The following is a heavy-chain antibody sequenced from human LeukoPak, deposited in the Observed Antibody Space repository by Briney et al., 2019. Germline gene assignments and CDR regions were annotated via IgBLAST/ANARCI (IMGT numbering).Heavy chain of an antibody. J-gene: IGHJ5*02. D-gene: IGHD3-3*01. V-gene: IGHV3-11*01. CDR1: GFTFSDYY. CDR3: ARDFWSGFYTPYNWFDL. CDR2: ISSSGSTI. Sequence: GGSLRLSCAASGFTFSDYYMSWIRQAPGKGLEWVSYISSSGSTIYYAGSVKGRFTISRDNSKNSLYLQMNSLRAEDTAVYYCARDFWSGFYTPYNWFDLWGQGTLVTVSS.